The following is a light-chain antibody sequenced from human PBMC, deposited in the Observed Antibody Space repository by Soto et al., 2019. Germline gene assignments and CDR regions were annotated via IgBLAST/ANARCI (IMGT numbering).Light chain of an antibody. CDR2: WAS. Sequence: DIVMTQSPDSLAVSLGERATINCKSSQSVLYSSNNKNYLAWYQQKPGQHPKLLFYWASTRKSGVPDRFSGSGSGTDFTLTISSLQAEDVAVYYCQQYYTTPYTFGQGTKLEFK. CDR3: QQYYTTPYT. CDR1: QSVLYSSNNKNY. V-gene: IGKV4-1*01. J-gene: IGKJ2*01.